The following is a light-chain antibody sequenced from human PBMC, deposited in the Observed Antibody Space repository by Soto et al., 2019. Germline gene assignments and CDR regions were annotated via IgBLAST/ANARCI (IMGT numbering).Light chain of an antibody. Sequence: EIVLTQSPATLSLSPGERATLSCRASQSVSSYLAWYQQKPGQAPRLLIYDASNRATGIPARFSGSGSGTDFTLTISRLEPEDFAVYYCHQYDNAPQTYGQGTKVEIK. CDR1: QSVSSY. CDR3: HQYDNAPQT. CDR2: DAS. V-gene: IGKV3-11*01. J-gene: IGKJ2*01.